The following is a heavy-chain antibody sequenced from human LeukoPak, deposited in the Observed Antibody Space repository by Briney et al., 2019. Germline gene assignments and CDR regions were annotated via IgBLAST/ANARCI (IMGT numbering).Heavy chain of an antibody. CDR3: ARSDGSYSRIFDY. CDR1: GGSFSSSNW. D-gene: IGHD1-26*01. V-gene: IGHV4-4*02. CDR2: IYHSGTT. J-gene: IGHJ4*02. Sequence: KPSGTLSLTCAVSGGSFSSSNWWSWVRQPPGKGLEWIGEIYHSGTTNYNPSLKSRVTISVDKSKNQFSLKLSSVTAADTAVYYGARSDGSYSRIFDYWGQGTLVTVSS.